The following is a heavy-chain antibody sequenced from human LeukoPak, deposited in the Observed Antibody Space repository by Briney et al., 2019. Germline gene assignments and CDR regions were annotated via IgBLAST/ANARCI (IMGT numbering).Heavy chain of an antibody. J-gene: IGHJ4*02. CDR2: LWSDGNTA. V-gene: IGHV3-33*06. CDR3: VKESAADATFHFDS. Sequence: PGGSLRLSCAASGFTFNIFGMHWVRQVPGNGLEWVAVLWSDGNTAHYADSVKGRFTISRDSSENTLYLQMNSLSSEDTAVYYCVKESAADATFHFDSWGQGTLVTVSS. D-gene: IGHD6-13*01. CDR1: GFTFNIFG.